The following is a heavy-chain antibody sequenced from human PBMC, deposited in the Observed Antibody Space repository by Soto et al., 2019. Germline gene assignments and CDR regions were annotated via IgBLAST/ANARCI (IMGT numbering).Heavy chain of an antibody. D-gene: IGHD5-12*01. CDR2: INPNGGAT. Sequence: QVQLVQSGAEVKKPGASVKVSCKTSGDSFSAYYLHWVRQAPGQGLEWLGWINPNGGATKYAQKFRGRVAMTRDTSIRTAYLALTSLRSDDTAIYYCARESGGATATLDYYYFYMDVWGKGTTVTGSS. J-gene: IGHJ6*03. V-gene: IGHV1-2*02. CDR3: ARESGGATATLDYYYFYMDV. CDR1: GDSFSAYY.